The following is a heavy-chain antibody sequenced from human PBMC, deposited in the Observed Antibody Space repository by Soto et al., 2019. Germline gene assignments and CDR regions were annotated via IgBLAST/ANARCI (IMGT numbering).Heavy chain of an antibody. CDR2: IIPILGIA. V-gene: IGHV1-69*02. CDR3: ARTGVAEGGKVDY. CDR1: GGTFSSYT. J-gene: IGHJ4*02. D-gene: IGHD2-8*01. Sequence: GASVKVSCKASGGTFSSYTISWVRQAPGQGLEWMGRIIPILGIANYAQKFQGRVTITADKSTSTAYMELSSLRSEDTAVYYCARTGVAEGGKVDYWGQGTLVTVSS.